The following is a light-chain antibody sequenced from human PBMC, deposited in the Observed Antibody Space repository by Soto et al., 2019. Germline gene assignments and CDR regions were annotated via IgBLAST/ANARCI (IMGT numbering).Light chain of an antibody. Sequence: DIQMTQSPSSVSASVGDRVTISCRASQGINDCLAWYQQKPGKAPKLLIYDASYLQSGVPSRFSGSGSGTHFTLTISSLQPEDFATYFCQHGITFPLTFGGGTKVEIK. J-gene: IGKJ4*01. CDR3: QHGITFPLT. V-gene: IGKV1-12*01. CDR1: QGINDC. CDR2: DAS.